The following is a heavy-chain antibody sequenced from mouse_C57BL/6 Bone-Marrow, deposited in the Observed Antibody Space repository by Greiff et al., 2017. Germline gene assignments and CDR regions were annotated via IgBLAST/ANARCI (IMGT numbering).Heavy chain of an antibody. J-gene: IGHJ2*01. Sequence: QVQLQQPGAELVKPGASVKLSCKASGYTFTSYWMHWVKQRPGRGLEWIGRIDPNSGGTKYNEKFKSKATLTVDTPSSPAYMQLSSLTSEDSAVYYGARYDYGSSYPCDYWGQGTTLTVSS. V-gene: IGHV1-72*01. CDR3: ARYDYGSSYPCDY. CDR1: GYTFTSYW. D-gene: IGHD1-1*01. CDR2: IDPNSGGT.